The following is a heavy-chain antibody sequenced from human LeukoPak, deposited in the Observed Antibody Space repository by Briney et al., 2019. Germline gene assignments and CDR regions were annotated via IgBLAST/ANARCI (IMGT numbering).Heavy chain of an antibody. V-gene: IGHV1-18*01. Sequence: ASVTVSCTASGYTFTSYGISWLRQAPGQGLEWMGWISAYNCNTNYAQKLQGRVTMTTDTSTSTAYMELRSLRSDDTAVYYCARDREDGSGSYYNDYYYYGMDVWGQGTTVIVSS. CDR2: ISAYNCNT. CDR1: GYTFTSYG. CDR3: ARDREDGSGSYYNDYYYYGMDV. J-gene: IGHJ6*02. D-gene: IGHD3-10*01.